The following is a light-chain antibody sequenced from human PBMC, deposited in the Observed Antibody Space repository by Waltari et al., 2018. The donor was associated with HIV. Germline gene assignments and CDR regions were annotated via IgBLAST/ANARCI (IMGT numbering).Light chain of an antibody. J-gene: IGLJ3*02. Sequence: QSALTQPASVSGSPGQSITISCTGTSSDVGGYNYVSWYQQHPGKAPKLMIYDVSKRPSVVSNRFSGSKSGNTASLTISGLQAEDEADYYCCSYAGSSTWVFGGGTNLTVL. CDR3: CSYAGSSTWV. V-gene: IGLV2-23*02. CDR1: SSDVGGYNY. CDR2: DVS.